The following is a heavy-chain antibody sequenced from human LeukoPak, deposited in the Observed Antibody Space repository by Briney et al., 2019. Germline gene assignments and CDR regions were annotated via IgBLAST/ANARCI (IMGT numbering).Heavy chain of an antibody. CDR2: IYSGGST. CDR3: ARYGDYDYYYYGMDV. Sequence: GGSLRLSCAASGFTVSSNYMSWVRQAPGKGLEWVSVIYSGGSTYYADSVKGRFTISRDNSKNTLYLQMNSLRAEDTAVYYCARYGDYDYYYYGMDVWGQGTTVTVSS. CDR1: GFTVSSNY. V-gene: IGHV3-66*01. J-gene: IGHJ6*02. D-gene: IGHD4-17*01.